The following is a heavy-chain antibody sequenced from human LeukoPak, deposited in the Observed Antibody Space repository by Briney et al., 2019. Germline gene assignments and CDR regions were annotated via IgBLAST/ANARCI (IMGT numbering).Heavy chain of an antibody. CDR1: GGSISSSSYY. Sequence: SETLSLTCTVSGGSISSSSYYWGWIRQPPGKGLEWIGEINHSGSTNYNPSLKSRVTISVDKSKNQFSLKVNSVTAADTAVYYCARAVAYYMDVWGRGTTVTVSS. CDR2: INHSGST. D-gene: IGHD6-19*01. V-gene: IGHV4-39*07. CDR3: ARAVAYYMDV. J-gene: IGHJ6*03.